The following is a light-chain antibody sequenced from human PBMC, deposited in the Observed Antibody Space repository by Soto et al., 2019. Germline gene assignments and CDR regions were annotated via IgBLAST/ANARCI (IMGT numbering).Light chain of an antibody. CDR3: QRQSNWPRT. Sequence: IVLTQSPATLSVSPGERATLSCRASQSVSNNLAWYQQKPGQAPRLLIHGASTRATGIPARFSGSGSGTEFTLTISSLQSEDFAIYYCQRQSNWPRTFGQGTKV. CDR1: QSVSNN. J-gene: IGKJ1*01. CDR2: GAS. V-gene: IGKV3-15*01.